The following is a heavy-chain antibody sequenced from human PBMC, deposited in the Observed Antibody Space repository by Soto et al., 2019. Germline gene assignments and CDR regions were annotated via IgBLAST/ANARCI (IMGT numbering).Heavy chain of an antibody. CDR1: GGSINSYD. CDR3: ARVSMVRGITYYYYYYGMDV. V-gene: IGHV4-59*01. CDR2: IYYSGST. Sequence: PSETLSLTCTVSGGSINSYDWSWIRQTPGKGLEWIGYIYYSGSTSYNPSLKSRVTISVDTSKNQFSLKLSSVTAADTAVYYCARVSMVRGITYYYYYYGMDVWGRGTTVTVSS. D-gene: IGHD3-10*01. J-gene: IGHJ6*02.